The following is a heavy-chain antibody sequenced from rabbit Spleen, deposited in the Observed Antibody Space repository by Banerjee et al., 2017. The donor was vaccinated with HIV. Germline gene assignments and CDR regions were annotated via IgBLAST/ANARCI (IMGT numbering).Heavy chain of an antibody. D-gene: IGHD7-1*01. Sequence: QSLEESGGDLVKPEGSLTLTCTASGFSFSTNYYMCWVRQTPGKGLECIACIYGDRSGSTYYANWAKGRFTISRTSSTTVTLQVTSLTAADTATYFCAGVPGSSDGLGLWGQGTLVTVS. CDR2: IYGDRSGST. V-gene: IGHV1S40*01. CDR3: AGVPGSSDGLGL. CDR1: GFSFSTNYY. J-gene: IGHJ4*01.